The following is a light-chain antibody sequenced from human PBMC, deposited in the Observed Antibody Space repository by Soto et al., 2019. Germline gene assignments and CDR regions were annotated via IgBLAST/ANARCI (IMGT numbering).Light chain of an antibody. V-gene: IGLV2-14*03. CDR2: DVS. J-gene: IGLJ3*02. CDR1: SSDIGSYNY. CDR3: SSYGASSTL. Sequence: QSVLTQPASLSGSPGQSITISCTGTSSDIGSYNYVSWYQQHPGKAPKLMIFDVSYRPSGISDRFSGSKSGNTASLTISGLQHEDEADYYCSSYGASSTLFGGGTQLTVL.